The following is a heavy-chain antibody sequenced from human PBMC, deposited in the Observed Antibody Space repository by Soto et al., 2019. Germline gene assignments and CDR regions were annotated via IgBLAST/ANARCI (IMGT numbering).Heavy chain of an antibody. CDR2: IKHDGSET. J-gene: IGHJ4*02. CDR3: VTGQWLVF. Sequence: GGSLRLSCAASGFTFSNFWMTWVRQAPGKGLEWVANIKHDGSETDYVDSVKGRFTISRDNAKNSLYLQMNSLRAEDTAVYYCVTGQWLVFWGQGTLVTVSS. CDR1: GFTFSNFW. V-gene: IGHV3-7*01. D-gene: IGHD6-19*01.